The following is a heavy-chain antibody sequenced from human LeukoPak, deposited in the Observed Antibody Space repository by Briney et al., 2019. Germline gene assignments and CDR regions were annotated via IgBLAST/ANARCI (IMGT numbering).Heavy chain of an antibody. CDR3: ARVAARSDVYYYYYMDV. J-gene: IGHJ6*03. D-gene: IGHD6-6*01. CDR2: IYYSGST. V-gene: IGHV4-39*07. Sequence: PSETLSLTCTVSGGSISSRSYYWGWIRQPPGKGLEWLGCIYYSGSTYYNPSLKSRVTISVDTSKNQFSLKLSSVTAADTAVYYCARVAARSDVYYYYYMDVWGKGTTVTVSS. CDR1: GGSISSRSYY.